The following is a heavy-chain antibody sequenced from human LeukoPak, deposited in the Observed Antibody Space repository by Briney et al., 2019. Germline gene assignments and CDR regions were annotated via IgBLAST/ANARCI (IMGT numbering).Heavy chain of an antibody. CDR2: ISAYNGNT. J-gene: IGHJ6*02. CDR3: ARVSKKQLANGMDV. V-gene: IGHV1-18*01. Sequence: GASVKVSCKASGYTFTSYGISWVRQAPGQGLEWMGWISAYNGNTNYAQKLQGRVTMTRDTSTSTVYMELSSLRSEDTAVYYCARVSKKQLANGMDVWGQGTTVTVSS. CDR1: GYTFTSYG. D-gene: IGHD6-6*01.